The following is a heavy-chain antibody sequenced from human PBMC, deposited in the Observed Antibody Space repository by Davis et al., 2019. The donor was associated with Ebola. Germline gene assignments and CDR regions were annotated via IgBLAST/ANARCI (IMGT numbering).Heavy chain of an antibody. V-gene: IGHV1-69*13. D-gene: IGHD4-17*01. J-gene: IGHJ4*02. CDR2: IIPIFGTA. Sequence: AASVKVSCKASGGTFSSYAINWVRQAPGQGLEWMGGIIPIFGTANYAQKFQGRVTITADESTSTAYMELSSLRSEDTAVYYCARDQSTVTTVYFDYWGQGTLVTVSS. CDR1: GGTFSSYA. CDR3: ARDQSTVTTVYFDY.